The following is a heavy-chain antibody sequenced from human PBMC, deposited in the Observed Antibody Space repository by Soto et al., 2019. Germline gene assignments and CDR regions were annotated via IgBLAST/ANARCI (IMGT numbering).Heavy chain of an antibody. CDR2: ISYDGSNK. D-gene: IGHD3-22*01. Sequence: GGSLRLSCAASAFTFSSYGMHWVRQAPGKGLEWVAVISYDGSNKYYADSVKGRFTVSRDNSKNTLYLQMNSLRDEDTAVYYCAKPQIDSYYDPSGFDYWGQGTLVTVSS. CDR1: AFTFSSYG. CDR3: AKPQIDSYYDPSGFDY. J-gene: IGHJ4*02. V-gene: IGHV3-30*18.